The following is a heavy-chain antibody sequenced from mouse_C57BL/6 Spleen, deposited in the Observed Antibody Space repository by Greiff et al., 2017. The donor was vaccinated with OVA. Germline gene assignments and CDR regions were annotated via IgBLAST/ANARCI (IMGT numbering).Heavy chain of an antibody. CDR3: ASEGSGYYGIRGYFDV. CDR1: GFTFSDYG. V-gene: IGHV5-17*01. Sequence: EVKLVESGGGLVKPGGSLKLSCAASGFTFSDYGMHWVRQAPEKGLEWVAYISSGSSTIYYADTVKGRFTISRDNAKNTLFLQMTSLRSEDTAMYYCASEGSGYYGIRGYFDVWGTGTTVTVSS. D-gene: IGHD1-1*01. CDR2: ISSGSSTI. J-gene: IGHJ1*03.